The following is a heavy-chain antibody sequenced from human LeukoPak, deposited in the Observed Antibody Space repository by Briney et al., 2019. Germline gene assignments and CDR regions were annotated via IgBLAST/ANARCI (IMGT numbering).Heavy chain of an antibody. CDR1: GGSITSTNY. CDR2: VNLQGST. V-gene: IGHV4-4*02. Sequence: SETLSLTCGVSGGSITSTNYWTWVRQPPGKGLEWVGEVNLQGSTNYNPSLMGRVAISVDMSENHISLQLTSVTAADTAVYYCAREGGPYRPLDYSGQGTLVTVSS. CDR3: AREGGPYRPLDY. J-gene: IGHJ4*02.